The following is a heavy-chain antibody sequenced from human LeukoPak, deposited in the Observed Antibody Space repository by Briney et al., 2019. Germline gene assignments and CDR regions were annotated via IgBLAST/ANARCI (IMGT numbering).Heavy chain of an antibody. CDR1: GYTFTDYA. CDR3: ARGLTDYDFWSGLYYYGMDV. V-gene: IGHV1-3*01. J-gene: IGHJ6*02. Sequence: ASVKVSCKASGYTFTDYAMHWVRQAPGQRLEWMGWINAGNGNTKYSRKFQGRVTITRDTSASTAYMELSSLRSEDTAVYYCARGLTDYDFWSGLYYYGMDVWGQGTTVTVSS. CDR2: INAGNGNT. D-gene: IGHD3-3*01.